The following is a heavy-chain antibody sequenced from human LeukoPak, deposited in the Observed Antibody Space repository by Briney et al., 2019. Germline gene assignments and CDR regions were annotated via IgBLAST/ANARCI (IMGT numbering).Heavy chain of an antibody. D-gene: IGHD3-22*01. J-gene: IGHJ4*02. Sequence: GGSLRLSCVVSDFTFAVSWVRQAPGKGLEWVSAISGSGGSTYYADSVKGRFTISRDNSRSTLYLQMNSLRAEDTAIYYCAKGSSGYYTTSYYSDYWGQGTLVTVSS. CDR2: ISGSGGST. CDR3: AKGSSGYYTTSYYSDY. V-gene: IGHV3-23*01. CDR1: DFTFA.